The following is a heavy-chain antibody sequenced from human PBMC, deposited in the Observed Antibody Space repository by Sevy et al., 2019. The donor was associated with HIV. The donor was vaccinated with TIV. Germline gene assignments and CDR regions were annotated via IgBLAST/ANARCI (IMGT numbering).Heavy chain of an antibody. J-gene: IGHJ4*02. V-gene: IGHV3-49*04. CDR2: IRSKACGGTT. Sequence: GGSLRLSCTASGFTFGDYAMSWVRQAPGKGLEWVGFIRSKACGGTTEYAASVKGRFTISRDDSKSIAYLQMNSLKTEDTAVYYCTSYDYVWGSYRYRVDYWGQGTLVTVSS. CDR1: GFTFGDYA. D-gene: IGHD3-16*02. CDR3: TSYDYVWGSYRYRVDY.